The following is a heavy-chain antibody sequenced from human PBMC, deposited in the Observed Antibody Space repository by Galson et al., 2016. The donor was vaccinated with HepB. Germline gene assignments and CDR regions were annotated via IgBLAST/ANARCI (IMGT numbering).Heavy chain of an antibody. V-gene: IGHV4-4*02. CDR2: IYHSGST. J-gene: IGHJ5*01. CDR1: GGSIGSSYW. CDR3: ATVPPPKRLDS. Sequence: SETLSLTCDVSGGSIGSSYWWSWVRQPPGKGLEWIGEIYHSGSTNYNPSLQSRVTISVDKSKNQFSLNLSPVTAADTAVYYCATVPPPKRLDSWGQGILVTVAS.